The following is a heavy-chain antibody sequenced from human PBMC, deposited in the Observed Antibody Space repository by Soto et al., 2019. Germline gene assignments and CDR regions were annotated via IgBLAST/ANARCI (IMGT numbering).Heavy chain of an antibody. V-gene: IGHV4-39*01. Sequence: SETLSLTCSVSSASLSSITYYWSCIRQPPGRGPEWIGSIYYSGNTYYKPSLKSRVSISIDTSRNQFSLKLTSVTAADTGVYYCARSSPFHYWGPGLLVTVSS. CDR2: IYYSGNT. D-gene: IGHD6-6*01. CDR1: SASLSSITYY. CDR3: ARSSPFHY. J-gene: IGHJ4*02.